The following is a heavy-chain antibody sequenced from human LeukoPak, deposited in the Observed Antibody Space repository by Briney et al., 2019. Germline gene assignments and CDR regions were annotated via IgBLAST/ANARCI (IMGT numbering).Heavy chain of an antibody. CDR1: GFTVSSNY. V-gene: IGHV3-66*01. D-gene: IGHD6-13*01. J-gene: IGHJ3*02. CDR3: ARGVAAAGDAFDI. CDR2: IYSGGST. Sequence: GRSLRLSCAASGFTVSSNYMSWVRQAPGKGLEWVSVIYSGGSTYYADSVKGRFTISRDNSKNTLYLQMNSLRAEDTAVYYCARGVAAAGDAFDIWGQGTMVTVSS.